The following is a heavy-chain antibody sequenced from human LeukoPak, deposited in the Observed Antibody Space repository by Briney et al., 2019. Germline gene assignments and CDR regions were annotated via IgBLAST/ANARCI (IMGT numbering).Heavy chain of an antibody. Sequence: ASVKVSCKASGYTFTGYYMHWVRQAPGQGLEWMGWINPNSGGTNYAQKFQGRVTMTRDTSISTAYMELSRLRSDDTAVYYCAKPALFSSSWHNLDAFDIWGQGTMVTVSS. CDR2: INPNSGGT. CDR3: AKPALFSSSWHNLDAFDI. D-gene: IGHD6-13*01. V-gene: IGHV1-2*02. CDR1: GYTFTGYY. J-gene: IGHJ3*02.